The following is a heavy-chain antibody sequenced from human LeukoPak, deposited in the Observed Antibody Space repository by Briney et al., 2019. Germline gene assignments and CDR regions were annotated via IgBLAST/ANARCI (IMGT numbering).Heavy chain of an antibody. CDR1: GFTFSSYD. V-gene: IGHV3-30*02. J-gene: IGHJ4*01. CDR3: ARDAQRGFDYSNSLKY. D-gene: IGHD4-11*01. CDR2: IRYDGSYQ. Sequence: GSLRLSCAASGFTFSSYDMHWVRQAPGKGLEWLAFIRYDGSYQYYADSVKGRFTISRDNSQNTVFLQMDSLRVKDTAIYYCARDAQRGFDYSNSLKYWGHGTLVTVSS.